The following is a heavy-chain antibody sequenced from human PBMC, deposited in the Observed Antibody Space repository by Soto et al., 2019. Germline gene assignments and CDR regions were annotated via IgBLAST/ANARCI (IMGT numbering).Heavy chain of an antibody. CDR2: IIPIFGTA. CDR3: ARDPPRGYSGYDWVNWFDP. CDR1: GGTFSSYA. D-gene: IGHD5-12*01. V-gene: IGHV1-69*01. J-gene: IGHJ5*02. Sequence: QVQLVQSGAEVKKPGSSVKVSCKASGGTFSSYAISWVRQAPGQGLEWMGGIIPIFGTANYAQKSQGRVTITADESTSTAYMELTSLGSEDTAVYYCARDPPRGYSGYDWVNWFDPWGQGTLVTVSS.